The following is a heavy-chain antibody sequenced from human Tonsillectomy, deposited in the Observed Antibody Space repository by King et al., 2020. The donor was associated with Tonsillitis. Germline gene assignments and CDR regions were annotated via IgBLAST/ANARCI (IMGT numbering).Heavy chain of an antibody. CDR2: ISYDGSTK. Sequence: VQLVESGGGVVQPGRSLRLSCAASGFSFSTSGMHLVRQAPGKGLEWVALISYDGSTKYYGDSVKGRFTISRDNFKNTLYLEMTSLKAEDTAVYYCAKDLTGGDNSYYYMDVWGKGTTVTVSS. J-gene: IGHJ6*03. CDR1: GFSFSTSG. CDR3: AKDLTGGDNSYYYMDV. V-gene: IGHV3-30*18. D-gene: IGHD7-27*01.